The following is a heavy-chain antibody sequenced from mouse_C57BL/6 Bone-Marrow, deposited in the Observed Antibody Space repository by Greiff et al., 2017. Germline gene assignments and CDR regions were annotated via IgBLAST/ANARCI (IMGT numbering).Heavy chain of an antibody. D-gene: IGHD1-1*01. CDR2: IYPRSGNT. V-gene: IGHV1-81*01. Sequence: QVQLQQSGAELARPGASVKLSCKASGYTFTSYGISWVKQRTGQGLEWIGEIYPRSGNTYYNEKFKGKATLTADKSSSTAYMELHSLTSEDSAVYFCAREGVTTVDYDYWDQGNALTVTS. CDR3: AREGVTTVDYDY. CDR1: GYTFTSYG. J-gene: IGHJ2*01.